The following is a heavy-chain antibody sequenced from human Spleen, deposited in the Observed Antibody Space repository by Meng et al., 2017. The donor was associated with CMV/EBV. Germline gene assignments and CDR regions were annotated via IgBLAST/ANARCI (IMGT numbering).Heavy chain of an antibody. V-gene: IGHV4-31*02. CDR2: IYYSGST. Sequence: SISSGGYYWSWIRQHPGKGLEWIGCIYYSGSTYYNPSLKSRVTISVDTSKNQFSLKLSSVTAADTAVYYCARDPGYCSSTSCYTWFDPWGQGTLVTVSS. D-gene: IGHD2-2*02. J-gene: IGHJ5*02. CDR1: SISSGGYY. CDR3: ARDPGYCSSTSCYTWFDP.